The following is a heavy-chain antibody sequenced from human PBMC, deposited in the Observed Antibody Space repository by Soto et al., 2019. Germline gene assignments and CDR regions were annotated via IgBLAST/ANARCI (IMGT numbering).Heavy chain of an antibody. CDR1: GGSISSGGYY. CDR2: IYYSGST. J-gene: IGHJ4*02. V-gene: IGHV4-31*03. CDR3: ARDRGRFGEKSAYYFDY. Sequence: QVQLQESGPGLVKPSQTLSLTCTVSGGSISSGGYYWSWIRQHPGKGLEWIGYIYYSGSTYYNPSLKGRVIMSVDASKSQFCLKLSSVAAADTAVYYWARDRGRFGEKSAYYFDYWGQGTLVAVSS. D-gene: IGHD3-10*01.